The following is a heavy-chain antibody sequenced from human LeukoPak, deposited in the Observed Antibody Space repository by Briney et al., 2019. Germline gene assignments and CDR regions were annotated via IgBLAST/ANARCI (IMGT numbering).Heavy chain of an antibody. CDR3: ARLASSGWSHCDY. CDR1: GGSISGYY. Sequence: SETLSLTCTVSGGSISGYYWSWIPQPPRKGPGWIGYIYYSGGTNYNPSLKSRVTISVDTSKNQFSLKMSSVTAADTAVYYCARLASSGWSHCDYWGQGTLVTVSS. V-gene: IGHV4-59*08. CDR2: IYYSGGT. J-gene: IGHJ4*02. D-gene: IGHD6-19*01.